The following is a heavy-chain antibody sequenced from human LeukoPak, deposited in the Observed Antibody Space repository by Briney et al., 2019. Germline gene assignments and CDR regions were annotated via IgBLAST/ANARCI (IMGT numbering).Heavy chain of an antibody. Sequence: PSQTLSLTCTVSGGSISGGGYYWSWIRQPPGKGLEWIGYIYYSGSTNYNPSLKSRVTISVDTSKNQFSLKLSSVTAADTAVYYCARDHSRQGFVDATWFDPWGQGTLVTVSS. CDR1: GGSISGGGYY. V-gene: IGHV4-61*08. D-gene: IGHD2-15*01. CDR3: ARDHSRQGFVDATWFDP. J-gene: IGHJ5*02. CDR2: IYYSGST.